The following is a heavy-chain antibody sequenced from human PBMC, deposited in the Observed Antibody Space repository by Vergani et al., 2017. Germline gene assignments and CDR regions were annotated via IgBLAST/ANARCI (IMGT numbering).Heavy chain of an antibody. CDR2: ISGSGGST. CDR1: GFTFNHYV. V-gene: IGHV3-23*01. D-gene: IGHD5-12*01. J-gene: IGHJ6*02. Sequence: EVQLLESGGDLVQPGGSLRLSCAASGFTFNHYVMNWVRQAPGKGLEWGSGISGSGGSTYYAGSVKGRFTISRGSSKNTLYLQMNSLSAGDTAVYYCAKANPRNSGYDYLYYYHAMDVWGQGTTVTVSS. CDR3: AKANPRNSGYDYLYYYHAMDV.